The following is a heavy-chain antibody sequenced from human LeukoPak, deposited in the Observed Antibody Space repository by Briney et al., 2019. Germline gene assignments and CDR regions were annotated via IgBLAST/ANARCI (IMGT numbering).Heavy chain of an antibody. CDR2: IYIIGST. CDR1: GYSISSGYY. D-gene: IGHD3-22*01. CDR3: AGGKYYYESSGYSPIDY. V-gene: IGHV4-38-2*02. Sequence: PSETLSLTCTVSGYSISSGYYWGWFRRPPGKGLEWLGSIYIIGSTYYNPSLKSRVTMSVDTSKSQFQLQLSSVAAADTAGYYCAGGKYYYESSGYSPIDYWGQGTLGTVSS. J-gene: IGHJ4*02.